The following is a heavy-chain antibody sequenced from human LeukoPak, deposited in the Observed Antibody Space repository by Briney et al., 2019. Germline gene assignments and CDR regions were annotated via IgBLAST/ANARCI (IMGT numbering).Heavy chain of an antibody. Sequence: ASVKVSCKASGYTFTSYYMHWVRQAPGQGLEWMGIINPSGGSTSYAQKFQGRVTMTRDTSTSTVYMELSSLRSEDTAVYYCARDLSSVDLWSGYYYYFDYWGQGTLVTVSS. V-gene: IGHV1-46*03. D-gene: IGHD3-3*01. CDR3: ARDLSSVDLWSGYYYYFDY. CDR1: GYTFTSYY. CDR2: INPSGGST. J-gene: IGHJ4*02.